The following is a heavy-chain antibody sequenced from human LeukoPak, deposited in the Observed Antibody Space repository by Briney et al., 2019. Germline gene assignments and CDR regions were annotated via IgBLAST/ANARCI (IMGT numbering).Heavy chain of an antibody. J-gene: IGHJ5*02. D-gene: IGHD1-26*01. CDR1: GGSTSSYY. V-gene: IGHV4-59*08. CDR2: IYSSGTT. Sequence: SETLSLTCTVSGGSTSSYYWSWIRQPPGKGLEWIGYIYSSGTTNYNPSLKSRVTISVDTSMNQFSLKVSSATAADTAMYYCARQPSGSSYSWFDPWGQGTLVTVSS. CDR3: ARQPSGSSYSWFDP.